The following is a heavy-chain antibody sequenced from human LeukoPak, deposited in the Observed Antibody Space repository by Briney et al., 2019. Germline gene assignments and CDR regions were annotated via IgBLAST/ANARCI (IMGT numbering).Heavy chain of an antibody. D-gene: IGHD5/OR15-5a*01. CDR2: VLYSGTT. CDR3: ARHDFGVYDFSAFDI. V-gene: IGHV4-39*01. J-gene: IGHJ3*02. CDR1: GASISDSPYY. Sequence: SETLSLTCDVSGASISDSPYYWGWIRQSPGKGLEWIGSVLYSGTTHYNPSLKNRVSVSVDTSKNQFSLDLRSVTAADTALYYCARHDFGVYDFSAFDIWGQGTLIRVSS.